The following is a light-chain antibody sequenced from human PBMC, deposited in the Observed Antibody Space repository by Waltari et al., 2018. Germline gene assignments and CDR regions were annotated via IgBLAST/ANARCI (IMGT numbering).Light chain of an antibody. J-gene: IGLJ3*02. CDR2: RSD. CDR1: ASNIGGNL. Sequence: QFVLTQPPSVSGPPGPRVTIPCSGRASNIGGNLVNWYQQLPGKAPKLLIYRSDLRPSGVPDRFSGSKSGTSASLAISGLQSGDEADYFCASWDDSLNGHWVFGGGTKVTVL. V-gene: IGLV1-44*01. CDR3: ASWDDSLNGHWV.